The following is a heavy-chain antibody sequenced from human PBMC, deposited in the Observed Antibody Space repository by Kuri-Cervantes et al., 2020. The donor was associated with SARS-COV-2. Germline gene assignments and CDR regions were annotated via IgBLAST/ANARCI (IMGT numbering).Heavy chain of an antibody. CDR1: GGSISSYY. CDR3: ARVSWGEWVLRGHDAFDI. V-gene: IGHV4-59*12. J-gene: IGHJ3*02. D-gene: IGHD1-26*01. Sequence: SETLSLTCTVSGGSISSYYWSWIRQPPGKGLEWIGYIYYSGSTNYNPSLKSRVTISVDTSKNQFSLKLSSVTAADAAVYYCARVSWGEWVLRGHDAFDIWGQGTMVTVSS. CDR2: IYYSGST.